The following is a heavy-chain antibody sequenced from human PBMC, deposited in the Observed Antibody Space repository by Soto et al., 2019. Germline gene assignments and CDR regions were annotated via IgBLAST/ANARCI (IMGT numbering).Heavy chain of an antibody. V-gene: IGHV3-23*01. CDR3: AKEGSSGCYFFDY. CDR1: GFTFSSYA. Sequence: EVQLLDSGGGLVQPGGSLRLSCAASGFTFSSYAMSWVRQSPGKGLEWVSTISGSGGSAYYADSMKGRLTISRDNSKNTVYLQMNILRAEDTAVYYSAKEGSSGCYFFDYWGQGTLVTVSS. J-gene: IGHJ4*02. CDR2: ISGSGGSA. D-gene: IGHD6-19*01.